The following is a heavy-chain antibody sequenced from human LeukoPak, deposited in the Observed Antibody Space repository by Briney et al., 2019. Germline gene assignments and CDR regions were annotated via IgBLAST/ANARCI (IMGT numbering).Heavy chain of an antibody. J-gene: IGHJ4*02. D-gene: IGHD2-15*01. CDR3: ARRGRGYCSGGSCKNFDY. CDR1: GFTFSSYS. CDR2: INHSGST. Sequence: PGGSLRLSCAASGFTFSSYSMNWVRQAPGKGLEWIGEINHSGSTNYNPSLKSRVTISVDTSKNQFSLKLSSVTAADTAVYYCARRGRGYCSGGSCKNFDYWGQGTLVTVSS. V-gene: IGHV4-34*01.